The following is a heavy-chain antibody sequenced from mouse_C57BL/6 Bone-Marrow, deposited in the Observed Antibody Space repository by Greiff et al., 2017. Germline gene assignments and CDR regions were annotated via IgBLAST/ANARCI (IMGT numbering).Heavy chain of an antibody. D-gene: IGHD1-2*01. Sequence: EVMLVESGGGLVQPGGSLKLSCAASGFTFSDYGMAWVRQAPRKGPEWVAFIRNLAYSIYYADTVTGRFTISRENAKNTLYLEMSSLRSEDTAMYYGARQGINGYYARDYWGQGTSVTVSS. CDR2: IRNLAYSI. J-gene: IGHJ4*01. CDR3: ARQGINGYYARDY. CDR1: GFTFSDYG. V-gene: IGHV5-15*01.